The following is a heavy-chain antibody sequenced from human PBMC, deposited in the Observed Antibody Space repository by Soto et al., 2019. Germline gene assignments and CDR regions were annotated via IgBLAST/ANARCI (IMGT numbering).Heavy chain of an antibody. D-gene: IGHD3-9*01. V-gene: IGHV5-51*01. J-gene: IGHJ6*02. Sequence: PGESLKISCKGSGYSFTSYWIGWVRQMPGKGLEWMGIIYPGDSDTRYSPSFQGQVTISADKSISTAYLQWSSLKASDTAMYYCARHVTGYYSEPPMDVWGQGTTVTVSS. CDR3: ARHVTGYYSEPPMDV. CDR1: GYSFTSYW. CDR2: IYPGDSDT.